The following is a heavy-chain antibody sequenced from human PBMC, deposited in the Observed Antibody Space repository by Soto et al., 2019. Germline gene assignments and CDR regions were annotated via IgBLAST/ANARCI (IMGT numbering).Heavy chain of an antibody. CDR3: ARQSWGDGSGALAPYYYYYYMDV. V-gene: IGHV5-51*01. J-gene: IGHJ6*03. CDR2: IYPGDSDT. D-gene: IGHD3-10*01. Sequence: GESLKISCKGSGYSFTSYWIGWVRQMPGKGLEWMGIIYPGDSDTRYSPSFQGQVTISADKSISTAYLQWSSLKASDTTMYYCARQSWGDGSGALAPYYYYYYMDVWGKGTTVTVSS. CDR1: GYSFTSYW.